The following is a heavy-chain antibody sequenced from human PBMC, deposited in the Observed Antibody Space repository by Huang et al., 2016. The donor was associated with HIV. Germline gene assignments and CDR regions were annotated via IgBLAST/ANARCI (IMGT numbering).Heavy chain of an antibody. J-gene: IGHJ5*02. CDR2: IYYSGST. D-gene: IGHD6-6*01. V-gene: IGHV4-59*01. CDR1: GGSMSSYY. CDR3: ASASIAARRWFDP. Sequence: QVQLQESGPGLVKPSETLSLTCTVSGGSMSSYYWSWIRQPPGNGLEWIGYIYYSGSTNYYPALKSRVTISVDTSKNQFSLRLSSVTAADTAVYYCASASIAARRWFDPWGQGSLVTVSS.